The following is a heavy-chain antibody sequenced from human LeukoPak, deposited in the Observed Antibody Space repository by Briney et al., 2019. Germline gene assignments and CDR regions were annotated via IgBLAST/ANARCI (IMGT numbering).Heavy chain of an antibody. V-gene: IGHV3-48*03. Sequence: GGSLRLSCAASGFTFSSYEMNWVRQAPGKGLEWVSYISSSGSTIYYADSVKGRFTISRDNAKNSLYLQMNSLRAEDTAVYYCARDRLYCGGNCYQLDLWGRGTLVTVSS. D-gene: IGHD2-21*02. CDR2: ISSSGSTI. J-gene: IGHJ2*01. CDR1: GFTFSSYE. CDR3: ARDRLYCGGNCYQLDL.